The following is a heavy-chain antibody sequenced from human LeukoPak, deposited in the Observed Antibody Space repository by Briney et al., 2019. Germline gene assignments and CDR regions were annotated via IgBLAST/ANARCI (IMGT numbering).Heavy chain of an antibody. CDR2: ISGSGGIT. CDR1: GFTFSSCA. D-gene: IGHD5-12*01. J-gene: IGHJ6*03. V-gene: IGHV3-23*01. CDR3: ARSPDSGYDYYYYYMDV. Sequence: GGSLRLSCAASGFTFSSCAMSWVRQAPGKGLEWVSGISGSGGITYYADSVKGRFTISRDNSKNTLYLQMNSLRAEDTAVYYCARSPDSGYDYYYYYMDVWGKGTTVTVSS.